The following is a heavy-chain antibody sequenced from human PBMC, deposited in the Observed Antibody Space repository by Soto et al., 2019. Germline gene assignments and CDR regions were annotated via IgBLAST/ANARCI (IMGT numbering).Heavy chain of an antibody. D-gene: IGHD3-10*01. CDR3: TTSLYYYGSGRSAYSGYFDY. Sequence: GGSLRLSCAASGFTFSNAWMSWVRQAPGKGLEWVGRIKSKTDGGTTDYAAPVKGRFTISRDDSKNTLYLQMNSLKTEDTAVYYCTTSLYYYGSGRSAYSGYFDYWGQGTLVTVSS. CDR1: GFTFSNAW. V-gene: IGHV3-15*01. J-gene: IGHJ4*02. CDR2: IKSKTDGGTT.